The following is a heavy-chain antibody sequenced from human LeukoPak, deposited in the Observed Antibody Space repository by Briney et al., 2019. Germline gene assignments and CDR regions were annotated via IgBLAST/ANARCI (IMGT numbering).Heavy chain of an antibody. D-gene: IGHD1-26*01. J-gene: IGHJ4*02. CDR3: AKDRSIGTYYTFDH. Sequence: GGSLRLSCAASGFTFSSYEMNWVRQAPGKGLEWVSSISAGGLMTYYADSVKGRFTVSRDNSKNSLYLQMSSLTAADTAVYYCAKDRSIGTYYTFDHWGQGTLVTVSS. CDR1: GFTFSSYE. V-gene: IGHV3-23*01. CDR2: ISAGGLMT.